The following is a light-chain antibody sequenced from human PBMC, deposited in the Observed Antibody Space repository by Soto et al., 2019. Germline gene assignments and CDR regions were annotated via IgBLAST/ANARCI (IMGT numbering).Light chain of an antibody. CDR1: QNIRAY. Sequence: DIQMTQSPSSLSASVGDRVTITCRASQNIRAYLNWYQQKPGKAPKPLSSAASTLLSGVPSRFSGSGSGTDLTLTISSLEPEDFATYYCQQIFGTRYSFGQGTKLETK. J-gene: IGKJ2*03. CDR3: QQIFGTRYS. V-gene: IGKV1-39*01. CDR2: AAS.